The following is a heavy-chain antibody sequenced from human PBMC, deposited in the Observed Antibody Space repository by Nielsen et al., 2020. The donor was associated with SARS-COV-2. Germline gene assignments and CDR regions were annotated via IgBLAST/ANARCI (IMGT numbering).Heavy chain of an antibody. Sequence: GGSLRLSCAASSFTFSNYGMHWVRQAPGKGLEWVAVVSDDGSNKYYADSVKGRFTISRDNSQKMLYLQMNSLRVEDTAVYHCAKGRLEWELLAPFDYWGQGTLVTVSS. CDR3: AKGRLEWELLAPFDY. CDR2: VSDDGSNK. D-gene: IGHD1-26*01. V-gene: IGHV3-30*18. CDR1: SFTFSNYG. J-gene: IGHJ4*02.